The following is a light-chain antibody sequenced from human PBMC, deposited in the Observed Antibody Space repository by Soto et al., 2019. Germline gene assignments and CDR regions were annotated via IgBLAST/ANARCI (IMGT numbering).Light chain of an antibody. V-gene: IGLV2-8*01. CDR2: EIN. CDR3: RSSAGSNTFNSV. Sequence: SFLTHPPSASGSPGQSVSVSCTGTSSDGVAYDYVSWYQQHPGKAPKLMIYEINKRPSGVPDRFSGSKSGNTASLTVSGLQAEDEADYYCRSSAGSNTFNSVLGNGPTLPVL. J-gene: IGLJ1*01. CDR1: SSDGVAYDY.